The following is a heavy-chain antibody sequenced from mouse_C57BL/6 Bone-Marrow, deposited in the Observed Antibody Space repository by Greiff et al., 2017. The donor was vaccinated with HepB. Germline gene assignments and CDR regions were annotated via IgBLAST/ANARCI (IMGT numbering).Heavy chain of an antibody. CDR3: ARAPYGSSDAWFAY. CDR2: ISDGGSYT. J-gene: IGHJ3*01. D-gene: IGHD1-1*01. Sequence: EVKLVESGGGLVKPGGSLKLSCAASGFTFSSYAMSWVRQTPEKRLEWVATISDGGSYTYYPDNVKGRFTISRDNAKNNLYLQMSHLKSEDTAMYYCARAPYGSSDAWFAYWGQGTRVTVSA. V-gene: IGHV5-4*03. CDR1: GFTFSSYA.